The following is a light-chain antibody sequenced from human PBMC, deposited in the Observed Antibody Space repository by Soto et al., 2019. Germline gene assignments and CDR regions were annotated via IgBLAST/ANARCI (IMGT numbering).Light chain of an antibody. CDR2: EVS. J-gene: IGLJ3*02. CDR3: SSYASGSTKM. CDR1: SSDVGGYKY. V-gene: IGLV2-14*01. Sequence: QSALTQPASVSGSPGQSITISCTGTSSDVGGYKYVSWYQQHPGKAPKLMIYEVSNRPSGVSDRFSGSKSGNTASLTISGLQAEDEADYYCSSYASGSTKMFGGGTQLTVL.